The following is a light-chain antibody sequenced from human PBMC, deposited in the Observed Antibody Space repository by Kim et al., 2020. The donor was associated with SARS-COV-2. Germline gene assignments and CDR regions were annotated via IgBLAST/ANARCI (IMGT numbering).Light chain of an antibody. J-gene: IGLJ2*01. CDR3: AAWDDSLNGP. CDR1: SSNVGSNV. V-gene: IGLV1-44*01. Sequence: PGRRATISCSGSSSNVGSNVVSWYQQLPRAAPKLLIYRNNQRPSGVPDRFAGSKSGTAASLAISGLQAEDEADYYCAAWDDSLNGPFGGGTQLTVL. CDR2: RNN.